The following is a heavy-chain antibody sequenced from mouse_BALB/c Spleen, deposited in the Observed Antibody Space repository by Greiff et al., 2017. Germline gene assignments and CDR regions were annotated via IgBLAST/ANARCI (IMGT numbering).Heavy chain of an antibody. CDR2: IYPGNVNT. J-gene: IGHJ4*01. D-gene: IGHD2-14*01. V-gene: IGHV1S56*01. CDR1: GYTFTSYY. Sequence: QVQLQQSGPELVKPGASVRISCKASGYTFTSYYIHWVKQRPGQGLEWIGWIYPGNVNTKYNEKFKGKATLTADKSSSTAYMQLSSLTSEDSAVYFCAKGDYRYDAHYAMDYWGQGTSVTVSS. CDR3: AKGDYRYDAHYAMDY.